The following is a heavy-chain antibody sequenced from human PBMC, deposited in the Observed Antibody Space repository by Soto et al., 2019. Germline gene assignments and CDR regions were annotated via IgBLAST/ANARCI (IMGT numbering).Heavy chain of an antibody. J-gene: IGHJ3*02. CDR1: GFTFSNAW. CDR2: IKSKTDCGTT. V-gene: IGHV3-15*01. Sequence: EVQLVESGGGLVKPGGSLRLSCAASGFTFSNAWMSWVRQAPGKGLEWVGRIKSKTDCGTTDYAAPVKGRFTISRDDSKNTLYLQMNSLKTEDTAVYYCTARYYDFWSGYYGAFDIWGQGTMVTVSS. D-gene: IGHD3-3*01. CDR3: TARYYDFWSGYYGAFDI.